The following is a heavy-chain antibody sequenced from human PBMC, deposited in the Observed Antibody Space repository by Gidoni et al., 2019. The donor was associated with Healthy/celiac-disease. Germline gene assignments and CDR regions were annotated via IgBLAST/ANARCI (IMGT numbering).Heavy chain of an antibody. J-gene: IGHJ4*02. V-gene: IGHV3-30*18. Sequence: QVQLVESGGGVVQPGRSLRLSCAASGFTFSSYGMHWVRQAPGKGLEWVAVISYDGSNKYYADSVKGRFTISRDNSKNTLYLQMNSLRAEDTAVYYCAKVGYSSGWYSDYWGQGTLVTVSS. D-gene: IGHD6-19*01. CDR2: ISYDGSNK. CDR3: AKVGYSSGWYSDY. CDR1: GFTFSSYG.